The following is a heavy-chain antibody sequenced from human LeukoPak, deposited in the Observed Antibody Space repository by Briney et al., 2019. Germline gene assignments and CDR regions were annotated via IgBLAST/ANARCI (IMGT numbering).Heavy chain of an antibody. V-gene: IGHV1-2*02. CDR2: INPNRGGT. D-gene: IGHD2/OR15-2a*01. CDR1: GYTFTGYY. CDR3: ARGRVYRAFDI. J-gene: IGHJ3*02. Sequence: ASVKVSCKTSGYTFTGYYIHWVRQAPGQGLEWMGYINPNRGGTNYAQNLQGRVTMTRDTSISTAYMDLSRLKYDDTAVYYCARGRVYRAFDIWGQGTMVTVSS.